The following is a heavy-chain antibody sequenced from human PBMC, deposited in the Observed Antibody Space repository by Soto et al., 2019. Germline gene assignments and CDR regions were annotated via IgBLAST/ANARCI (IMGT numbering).Heavy chain of an antibody. CDR3: ARGGPRSSGYDPFDY. J-gene: IGHJ4*02. CDR1: GFTFSSYS. V-gene: IGHV3-21*01. CDR2: ISSSSSYI. Sequence: GGSLSLSCAASGFTFSSYSMNWVRQAPGKGLEWVSSISSSSSYIYYADSVKGRFTISRDNAKNSLYLQMNSLRAEDTAVYYCARGGPRSSGYDPFDYWGQGTLVTVSS. D-gene: IGHD3-22*01.